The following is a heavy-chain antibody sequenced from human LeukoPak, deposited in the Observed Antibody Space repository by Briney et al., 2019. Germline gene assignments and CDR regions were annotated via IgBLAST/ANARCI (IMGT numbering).Heavy chain of an antibody. Sequence: GASVKVSCKASGGIFSSHAISWVRQAPGQGLEWMGGIIPIFGTANYAQKFQGRVTITADESTSTAYMELSSLRSDDTAVYYCARDGEWLAYWYFDLWGRGTLVTVSS. CDR3: ARDGEWLAYWYFDL. V-gene: IGHV1-69*13. J-gene: IGHJ2*01. CDR2: IIPIFGTA. CDR1: GGIFSSHA. D-gene: IGHD6-19*01.